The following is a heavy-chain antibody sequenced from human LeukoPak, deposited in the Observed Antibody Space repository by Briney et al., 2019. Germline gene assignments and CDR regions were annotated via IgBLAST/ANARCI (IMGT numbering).Heavy chain of an antibody. V-gene: IGHV3-21*01. J-gene: IGHJ4*02. Sequence: PGGSLRLSCAASGFTFSDYSMNWVRQAPGKGLEWVSSITSSSSYIYYADSVKGRFTISRDNAKNSLYLQMNSLRAEDTAVYYCARVGLWFGESPSDYWGQGTLATVSS. CDR2: ITSSSSYI. CDR1: GFTFSDYS. D-gene: IGHD3-10*01. CDR3: ARVGLWFGESPSDY.